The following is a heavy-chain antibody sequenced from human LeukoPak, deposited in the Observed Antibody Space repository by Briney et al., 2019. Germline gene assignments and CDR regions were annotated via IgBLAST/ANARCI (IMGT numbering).Heavy chain of an antibody. J-gene: IGHJ1*01. D-gene: IGHD2-2*02. Sequence: SETLSLTCTVSGGSISSYYWSWIRQPPGKGLEWIGYIYYSGSTNYNPSLKSRVTISVDTSKNQFSLKLSSVTAADTAVYYCARHGACSSTSCYRSEYFQHWGQGTLVTVSS. V-gene: IGHV4-59*01. CDR2: IYYSGST. CDR3: ARHGACSSTSCYRSEYFQH. CDR1: GGSISSYY.